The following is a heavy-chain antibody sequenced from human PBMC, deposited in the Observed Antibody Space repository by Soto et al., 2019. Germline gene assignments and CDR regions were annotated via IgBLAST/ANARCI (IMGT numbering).Heavy chain of an antibody. CDR3: ARDPMYCSGGSCYSIRNWFDP. V-gene: IGHV1-3*01. CDR2: INAGNGNT. J-gene: IGHJ5*02. D-gene: IGHD2-15*01. CDR1: GYTFTSSA. Sequence: ASVKVSCKASGYTFTSSAMHWVRQAPGQRLEWMGWINAGNGNTKYSQKFQGRVTITRDTSASTAYMELSSLRSEDTAVYYCARDPMYCSGGSCYSIRNWFDPWGQGTLVTVSS.